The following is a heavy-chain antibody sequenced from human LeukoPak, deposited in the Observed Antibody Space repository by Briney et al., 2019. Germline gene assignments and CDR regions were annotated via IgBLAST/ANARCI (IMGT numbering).Heavy chain of an antibody. CDR2: ISYSGTT. CDR1: GASFTNYY. J-gene: IGHJ4*02. CDR3: ARGGAAL. Sequence: SETLSLTCTVSGASFTNYYWSWVRQPPGKGLEWFGYISYSGTTNYNPSLKSRVTISVDTSKNQFSLKLSSVTAADTAVYYCARGGAALWGQGTLVTVSS. D-gene: IGHD3-16*01. V-gene: IGHV4-59*01.